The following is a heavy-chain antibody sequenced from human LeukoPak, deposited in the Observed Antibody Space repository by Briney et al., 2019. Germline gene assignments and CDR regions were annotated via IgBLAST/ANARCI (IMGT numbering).Heavy chain of an antibody. CDR2: IWYDGSNK. Sequence: GGSLRLSCAASGFTFSSYGMHWVRLAPGKGLEWVAVIWYDGSNKYYADSVKGRFTISRDNSKNTLYLQMNSLRAEDTAVYYCARDTDSNAMDSWGQGTLVTVSS. CDR3: ARDTDSNAMDS. J-gene: IGHJ5*02. CDR1: GFTFSSYG. V-gene: IGHV3-33*01. D-gene: IGHD4-11*01.